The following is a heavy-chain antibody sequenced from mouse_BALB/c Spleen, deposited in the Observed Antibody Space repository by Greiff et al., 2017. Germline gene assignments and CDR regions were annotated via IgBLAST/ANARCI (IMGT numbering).Heavy chain of an antibody. V-gene: IGHV1-77*01. CDR3: ARRGWNY. CDR2: IYPGSGNT. CDR1: GYTFTDYY. D-gene: IGHD1-1*02. Sequence: VHLVESGAELARPGASVKLSCKASGYTFTDYYINWVKQRTGQGLEWIGEIYPGSGNTYYNEKFKGKATLTADKSSSTAYMQLSSLTSEDSAVYFCARRGWNYWGQGTTLTVSS. J-gene: IGHJ2*01.